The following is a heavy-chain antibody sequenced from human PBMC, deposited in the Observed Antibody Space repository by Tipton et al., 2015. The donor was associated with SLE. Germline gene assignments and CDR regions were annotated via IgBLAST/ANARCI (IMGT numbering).Heavy chain of an antibody. V-gene: IGHV4-39*01. CDR3: ARHPPGPPLAGWFDP. CDR1: GDSIYSSSFY. Sequence: TLSLTCIVSGDSIYSSSFYWGWVRQPPGKGLEWVGSFYYTGRSYFNPSLKSRVTISADTSKNQFFLKVNSMTAADTAIYYCARHPPGPPLAGWFDPWGQGTLVTVSS. J-gene: IGHJ5*02. CDR2: FYYTGRS.